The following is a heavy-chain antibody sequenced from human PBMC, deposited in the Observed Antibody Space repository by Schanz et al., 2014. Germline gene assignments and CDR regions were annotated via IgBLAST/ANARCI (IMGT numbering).Heavy chain of an antibody. CDR1: GGSISSSTYW. V-gene: IGHV4-39*07. D-gene: IGHD3-16*01. Sequence: QLQLQESGPGLVKPSETLSLTCTVSGGSISSSTYWWGWIRQPPGKGLEWIGGIYYRGNTYYNPSLKSRVSISLDPSKTQFFLNLNSLTAADTAVYYCARHGGIPYYPMDVWGQGTTVTVSS. J-gene: IGHJ6*02. CDR2: IYYRGNT. CDR3: ARHGGIPYYPMDV.